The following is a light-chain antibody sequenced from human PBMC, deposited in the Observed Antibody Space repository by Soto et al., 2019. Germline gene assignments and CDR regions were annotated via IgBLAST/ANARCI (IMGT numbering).Light chain of an antibody. CDR2: EVT. J-gene: IGLJ2*01. CDR3: CSYAGSGTVV. Sequence: QSALTQPASVSGSPGQSITISCTGTSSDVGTYNLVSGFQQHPGKAPKLMIYEVTQRHSGVSNRFSGSKSGSTASLTVSGLQAEDEADYYCCSYAGSGTVVFGVGTKVTVL. CDR1: SSDVGTYNL. V-gene: IGLV2-23*02.